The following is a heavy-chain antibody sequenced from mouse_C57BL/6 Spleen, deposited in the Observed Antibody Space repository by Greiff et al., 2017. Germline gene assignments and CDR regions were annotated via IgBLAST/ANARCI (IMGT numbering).Heavy chain of an antibody. CDR2: IYPGSGNT. Sequence: QVQLQQSGAELVRPGASVKLSCKASGYTFTDSYINWVKQRPGQGLEWIARIYPGSGNTYYNEKFKGKATLTAEKSSSTAYMQLSRLTSEDSAVYFCARNGPFDYWGQGTTLTVSS. J-gene: IGHJ2*01. D-gene: IGHD1-1*01. CDR3: ARNGPFDY. CDR1: GYTFTDSY. V-gene: IGHV1-76*01.